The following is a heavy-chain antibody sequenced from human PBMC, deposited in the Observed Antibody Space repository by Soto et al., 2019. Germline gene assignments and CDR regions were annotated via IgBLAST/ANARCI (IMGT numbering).Heavy chain of an antibody. V-gene: IGHV3-21*01. D-gene: IGHD4-17*01. CDR1: GFTFSSYS. J-gene: IGHJ4*02. CDR3: ARDTKDYAPYYFDY. CDR2: ISSSSSYI. Sequence: PGGSLRLSCAASGFTFSSYSMNWVRQAPGKGLEWVSSISSSSSYIYYADSVKGRFTISRDNAKNSLYLQMNSLRAEDTAVYYCARDTKDYAPYYFDYWGQGTQVTVSS.